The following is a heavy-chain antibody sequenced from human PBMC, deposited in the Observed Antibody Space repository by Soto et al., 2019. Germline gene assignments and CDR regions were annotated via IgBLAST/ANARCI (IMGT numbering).Heavy chain of an antibody. CDR2: IKSKTDGGTT. V-gene: IGHV3-15*07. D-gene: IGHD3-22*01. CDR1: GFTFSNAW. CDR3: TTDPAYYYDSSGADY. Sequence: EVQLVESGGGLVKPGGSLRLSCAASGFTFSNAWMNWVRQAPGKGLEWVGRIKSKTDGGTTDYAAPVKGRFTISRDDSKNTLYLQMNRRKTEDTAVYYCTTDPAYYYDSSGADYWGQGTLVTVSS. J-gene: IGHJ4*02.